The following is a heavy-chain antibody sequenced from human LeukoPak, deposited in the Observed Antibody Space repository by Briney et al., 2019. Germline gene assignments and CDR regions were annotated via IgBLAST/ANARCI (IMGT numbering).Heavy chain of an antibody. CDR1: VYTFTSND. CDR3: ARAIISVSSSSWNDY. Sequence: GASVKVSCKASVYTFTSNDINWVRQATGQGLEWMGWMNPNSGNTGYAQKFQGRVTITRNTSISTAYMELSSLRSEDTAVYYCARAIISVSSSSWNDYWGQGTLVTVSS. CDR2: MNPNSGNT. J-gene: IGHJ4*01. D-gene: IGHD6-13*01. V-gene: IGHV1-8*03.